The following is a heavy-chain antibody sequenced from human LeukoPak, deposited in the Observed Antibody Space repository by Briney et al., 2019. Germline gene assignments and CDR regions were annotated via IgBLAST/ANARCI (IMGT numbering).Heavy chain of an antibody. J-gene: IGHJ4*02. V-gene: IGHV4-38-2*02. CDR2: IYYSGST. CDR1: GYSISSGYY. Sequence: KTSETLSLTCTVSGYSISSGYYWGWIRQPPGKGLEWIGSIYYSGSTYYNPSLKSRVTISVDTSKNQFSLKLSSVTAADTAVYYCARHASITMIVFEPYFDYWGQGTLVTVSS. D-gene: IGHD3-22*01. CDR3: ARHASITMIVFEPYFDY.